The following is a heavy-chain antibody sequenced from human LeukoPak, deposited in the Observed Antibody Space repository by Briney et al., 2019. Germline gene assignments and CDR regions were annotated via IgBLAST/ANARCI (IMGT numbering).Heavy chain of an antibody. CDR2: IKQDGSEK. Sequence: GGSLRPSCAASGFTFISYWMSWVRQAPGKGLEWVANIKQDGSEKYYVDSVKGRFTISRDNAKNSLYLQMNSLRAEDTALYYCVRSATFGPVGIWGQGTMVTVSS. CDR1: GFTFISYW. D-gene: IGHD3/OR15-3a*01. J-gene: IGHJ3*02. CDR3: VRSATFGPVGI. V-gene: IGHV3-7*01.